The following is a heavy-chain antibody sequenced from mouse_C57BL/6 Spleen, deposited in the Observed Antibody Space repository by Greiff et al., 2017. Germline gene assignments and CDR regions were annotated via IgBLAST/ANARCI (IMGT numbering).Heavy chain of an antibody. CDR1: GYTFTSYW. J-gene: IGHJ4*01. D-gene: IGHD1-1*01. CDR3: ARSTVVARYAMDY. CDR2: IHPNIGST. V-gene: IGHV1-64*01. Sequence: VQLQQPGAELVKPGASVKLSCKASGYTFTSYWMHWVKQRPGQGLEWIGMIHPNIGSTNYNEKFKSKATLTVDKSSSTAYMQLSSLTSEDSAVYYCARSTVVARYAMDYWGQGTSVTVSS.